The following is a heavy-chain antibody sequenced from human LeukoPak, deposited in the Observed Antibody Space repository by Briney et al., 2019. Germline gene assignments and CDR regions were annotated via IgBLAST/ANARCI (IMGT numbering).Heavy chain of an antibody. J-gene: IGHJ6*02. V-gene: IGHV4-34*01. D-gene: IGHD3-10*01. Sequence: PSETLSLTCAVYGRSFSGYYWSWIRQPPGKGLEWIGEINHSGSTNYNPSLKSRVTISVDTSKNQFSLKLSSVTAADTAVYYCARVGRGYYGSGSYYINYYYGMDVWGQGTTVTVSS. CDR2: INHSGST. CDR3: ARVGRGYYGSGSYYINYYYGMDV. CDR1: GRSFSGYY.